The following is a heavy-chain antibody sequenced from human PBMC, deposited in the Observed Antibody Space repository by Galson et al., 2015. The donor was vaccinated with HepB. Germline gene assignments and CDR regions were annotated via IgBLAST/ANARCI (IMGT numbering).Heavy chain of an antibody. D-gene: IGHD2-2*01. Sequence: SLRLSCAASGFTFSSYSMNWVRQAPGKGLEWVSYISSSSTTIYYAGSVKGRFAFSRDNAKNSLYLQMNSLRDEDTAVYYCARDRAVPAAVYYFDYWGQGTLVTVSS. J-gene: IGHJ4*02. V-gene: IGHV3-48*02. CDR3: ARDRAVPAAVYYFDY. CDR2: ISSSSTTI. CDR1: GFTFSSYS.